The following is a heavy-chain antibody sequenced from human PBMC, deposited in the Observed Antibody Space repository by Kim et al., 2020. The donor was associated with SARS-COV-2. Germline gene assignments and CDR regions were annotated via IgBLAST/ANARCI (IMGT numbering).Heavy chain of an antibody. CDR2: ISYDGSIK. CDR1: GFTFNNYA. J-gene: IGHJ3*01. V-gene: IGHV3-30*18. CDR3: ANPIASFWFGRGWIAF. Sequence: GGSLRLSCGASGFTFNNYAMHWVRQAPGKGLEWVAVISYDGSIKYYADSVKGQFTVSRDSSHNTLYLQLRSLRPEDTPFYNCANPIASFWFGRGWIAF. D-gene: IGHD3-10*01.